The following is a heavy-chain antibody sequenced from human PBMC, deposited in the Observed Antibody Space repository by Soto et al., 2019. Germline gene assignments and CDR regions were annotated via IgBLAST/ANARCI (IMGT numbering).Heavy chain of an antibody. Sequence: PGGSLRLSCSASGFTFSIYAMHWVRQAPGKGLEYVSSISTNGGSTDYADSVKGRFTISRDNSKNTVYLQMSSLRVEDTAVYYCVKGEYYYDSSGSYPFDYWGQGT. CDR2: ISTNGGST. D-gene: IGHD3-22*01. CDR1: GFTFSIYA. J-gene: IGHJ4*02. V-gene: IGHV3-64D*06. CDR3: VKGEYYYDSSGSYPFDY.